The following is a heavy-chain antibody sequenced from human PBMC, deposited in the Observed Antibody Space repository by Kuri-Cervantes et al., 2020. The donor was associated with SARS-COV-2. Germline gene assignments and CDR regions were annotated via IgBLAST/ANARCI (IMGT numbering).Heavy chain of an antibody. J-gene: IGHJ4*02. CDR2: INHSGST. V-gene: IGHV4-34*01. CDR1: GGSFSGYY. Sequence: ESLKISCAVYGGSFSGYYWSWIRQPPGKGLEWIGEINHSGSTNYNPSLKSRVTISVDTSKNQFSLKLVSVTAADTAVYYCARRSSSSHYFDYWGQGTLVTVSS. D-gene: IGHD6-6*01. CDR3: ARRSSSSHYFDY.